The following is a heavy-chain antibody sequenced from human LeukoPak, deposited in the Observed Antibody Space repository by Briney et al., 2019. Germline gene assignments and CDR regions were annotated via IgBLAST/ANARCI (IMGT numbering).Heavy chain of an antibody. J-gene: IGHJ2*01. Sequence: GGSLRLSCAGSGFTFSSYAMTWGRQAPGKGLEWVSSISGSGAGTYYADSVKGRFTISRDNSKNTLYLQMNSLRAEDTAVYYCAQQEEDYGDYWYFDLWGRGTLVTVSS. D-gene: IGHD4-17*01. CDR1: GFTFSSYA. CDR2: ISGSGAGT. CDR3: AQQEEDYGDYWYFDL. V-gene: IGHV3-23*01.